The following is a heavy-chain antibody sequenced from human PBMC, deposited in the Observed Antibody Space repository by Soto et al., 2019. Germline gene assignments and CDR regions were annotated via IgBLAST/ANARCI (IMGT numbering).Heavy chain of an antibody. J-gene: IGHJ5*02. CDR3: ARDRVGVVPAAMFIFGFAP. D-gene: IGHD2-2*01. V-gene: IGHV1-3*01. CDR1: GYTFTSYA. Sequence: QVQLVQSGAEVKKPGASVKVSCKASGYTFTSYAMHWVRQAPGQRLEWMGWINAGNGITKYSQKFQGRVTITRDTSASTAYMELSRLRSEDTAVYYCARDRVGVVPAAMFIFGFAPWGQGTLVTVS. CDR2: INAGNGIT.